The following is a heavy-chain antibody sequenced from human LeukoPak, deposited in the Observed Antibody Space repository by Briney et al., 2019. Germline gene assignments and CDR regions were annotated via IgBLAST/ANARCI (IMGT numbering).Heavy chain of an antibody. J-gene: IGHJ4*02. CDR2: MNPNSGNT. D-gene: IGHD1-26*01. CDR3: ARGRGGGATSRDDY. Sequence: ASVKVPCKASGYTFTSYDINWVRQGTGQGLEWMGWMNPNSGNTGYAQKFQGRVTITRNTSISTAYMELSSLRSEDTAVYYCARGRGGGATSRDDYWGQGTLVTVSS. V-gene: IGHV1-8*03. CDR1: GYTFTSYD.